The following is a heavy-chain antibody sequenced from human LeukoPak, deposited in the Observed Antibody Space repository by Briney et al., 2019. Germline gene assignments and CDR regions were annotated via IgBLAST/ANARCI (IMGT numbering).Heavy chain of an antibody. J-gene: IGHJ4*02. V-gene: IGHV1-8*03. Sequence: GASVKVSCKASGYTFTSYDINWVRQATGQGLEWMGWMNPNSGNTGYAQKFQGRVTITRNTSISTAYMELSSLRSEDTAVYYCARGSGNVVVTASGLDYWGQGTLVTVSS. CDR2: MNPNSGNT. D-gene: IGHD2-21*02. CDR1: GYTFTSYD. CDR3: ARGSGNVVVTASGLDY.